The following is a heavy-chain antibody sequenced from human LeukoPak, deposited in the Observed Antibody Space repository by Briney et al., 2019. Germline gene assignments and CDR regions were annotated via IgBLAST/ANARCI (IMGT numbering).Heavy chain of an antibody. CDR2: ISYSGIT. CDR1: GGSINSYH. Sequence: SETLSLTCSVSGGSINSYHWSWSRQPPGKGLEWIGCISYSGITNYNPSLKSRVTISVDTSKNLFSLKLSSVTAADTAMYYCARHERGYNQGPWYIDLWGRGTLVTVSS. D-gene: IGHD1-1*01. V-gene: IGHV4-59*08. J-gene: IGHJ2*01. CDR3: ARHERGYNQGPWYIDL.